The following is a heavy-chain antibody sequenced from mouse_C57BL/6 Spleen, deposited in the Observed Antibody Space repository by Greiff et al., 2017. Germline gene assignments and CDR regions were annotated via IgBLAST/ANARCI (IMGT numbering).Heavy chain of an antibody. J-gene: IGHJ3*01. CDR1: GYTITSYD. D-gene: IGHD4-1*01. CDR3: ARDAGSSWFAY. Sequence: QVQLQQSGPELVKPGASVKLSCKASGYTITSYDINWVKQRPGQGLEWIGRIYPRDGSTKYNPKFKGKATLTVDTSSSTSYMELHSLTTETSSVYFCARDAGSSWFAYWGQGTLVTVSA. CDR2: IYPRDGST. V-gene: IGHV1-85*01.